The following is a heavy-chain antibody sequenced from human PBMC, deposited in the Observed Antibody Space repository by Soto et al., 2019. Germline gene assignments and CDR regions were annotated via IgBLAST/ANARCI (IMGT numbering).Heavy chain of an antibody. CDR3: ARVGYYDSSGYTPDAFEI. J-gene: IGHJ3*02. CDR2: ISAYNGNT. Sequence: QVQLVQSGAEVKKPGASVKVSCKASGYTFTSYGISWVRQAPGQGLEWMGWISAYNGNTNYAQKLQGRVTMTTDTSTSTAYMELRSLRSVDTAVYYCARVGYYDSSGYTPDAFEIWGQGTMFTVSS. V-gene: IGHV1-18*01. D-gene: IGHD3-22*01. CDR1: GYTFTSYG.